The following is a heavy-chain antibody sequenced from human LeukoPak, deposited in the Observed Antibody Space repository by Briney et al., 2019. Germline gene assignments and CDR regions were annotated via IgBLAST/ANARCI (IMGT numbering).Heavy chain of an antibody. CDR2: TRNKANSYTT. D-gene: IGHD5-12*01. CDR3: ARGGDSGYDTYYYGMDV. Sequence: PGGSLRLSCAASGFTFSSYAMSWVRQAPGKGLEWVGRTRNKANSYTTEYAASVKGRFTISRDDSKNSLYLQMNSLKTEDTAVYYCARGGDSGYDTYYYGMDVWGQGTTVTVSS. CDR1: GFTFSSYA. J-gene: IGHJ6*02. V-gene: IGHV3-72*01.